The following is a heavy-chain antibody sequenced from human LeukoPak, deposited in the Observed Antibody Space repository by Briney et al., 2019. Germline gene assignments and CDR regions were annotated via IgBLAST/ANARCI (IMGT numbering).Heavy chain of an antibody. J-gene: IGHJ4*02. Sequence: GGSLRLSCAASGFTFDDYAMHWVRQAPGKGLEWVSGISWNSGSIGYVDSVKGRFTISRDNAKNSLYLQMNSLRVEDTALYYCGRDKGYDYHTSGVDYWGQGSLVTVSS. D-gene: IGHD3-22*01. CDR1: GFTFDDYA. CDR3: GRDKGYDYHTSGVDY. CDR2: ISWNSGSI. V-gene: IGHV3-9*01.